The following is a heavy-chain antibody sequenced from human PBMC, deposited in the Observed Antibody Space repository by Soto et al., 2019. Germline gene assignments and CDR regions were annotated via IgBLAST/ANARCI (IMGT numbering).Heavy chain of an antibody. J-gene: IGHJ4*02. D-gene: IGHD4-17*01. CDR3: WRDYGDYSFYY. V-gene: IGHV3-33*01. CDR2: IWYDGSNK. Sequence: GGSLRLSCAASRFTFSSYGMHWVRQAPGKGLEWVAVIWYDGSNKYYADSVKGRFTISRDNSKNTLYLQMNSLRAEDTAVYYCWRDYGDYSFYYWGQGTLVTVSS. CDR1: RFTFSSYG.